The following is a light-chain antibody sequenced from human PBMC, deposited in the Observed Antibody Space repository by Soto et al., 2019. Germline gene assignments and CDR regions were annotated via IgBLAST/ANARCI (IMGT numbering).Light chain of an antibody. CDR1: QSVSSSY. J-gene: IGKJ1*01. CDR3: QHYGSSLWT. CDR2: AAS. Sequence: EIVLTQSPGTLSLSPGERATLSCRASQSVSSSYLAWYQQKPSQAPRLLIYAASSRATGIPARFSGGGSGTDFTLTISRLEPEDFAVYYCQHYGSSLWTFGRGTKVEIK. V-gene: IGKV3-20*01.